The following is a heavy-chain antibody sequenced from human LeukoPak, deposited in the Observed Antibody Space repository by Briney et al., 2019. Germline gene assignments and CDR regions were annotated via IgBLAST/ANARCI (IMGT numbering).Heavy chain of an antibody. J-gene: IGHJ4*02. D-gene: IGHD6-19*01. CDR2: ISSSSSYI. Sequence: PGGSLRLSCAASGFTFSSYSMNWVRQAPGKGLEWVSSISSSSSYIYYADSVKGRFTISRDNAKNSLFLQMNRLTAEDTAVYYCARDQGAYARGWYGVFDFWGQGTLVAVSS. V-gene: IGHV3-21*04. CDR3: ARDQGAYARGWYGVFDF. CDR1: GFTFSSYS.